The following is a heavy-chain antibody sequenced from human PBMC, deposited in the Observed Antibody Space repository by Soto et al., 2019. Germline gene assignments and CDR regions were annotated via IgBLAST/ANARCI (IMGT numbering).Heavy chain of an antibody. CDR3: AIRSSSSTFDY. J-gene: IGHJ4*02. CDR2: ISGSDDST. Sequence: EVQLLESGGGLVQPGESLRLSCAASGFTFSSYAMSWVRQAPGKGLEWVSVISGSDDSTYYADSVKGRFTISRDNSKNTLSLQMNSLRAEDTAVYYSAIRSSSSTFDYWGQGTLVTVSS. V-gene: IGHV3-23*01. D-gene: IGHD6-6*01. CDR1: GFTFSSYA.